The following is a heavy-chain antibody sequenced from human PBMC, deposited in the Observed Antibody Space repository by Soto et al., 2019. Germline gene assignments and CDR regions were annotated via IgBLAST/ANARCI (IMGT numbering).Heavy chain of an antibody. CDR2: SIPIFGTA. CDR3: ARAIIHKWERGRFDY. D-gene: IGHD1-26*01. CDR1: GGTFSCYP. V-gene: IGHV1-69*13. Sequence: GSAVKVPCTASGGTFSCYPISWVRQAPGQGLEWMGGSIPIFGTANYAQKFKGRVTITADESTRTAYMEMNSLRSEDTAVYYCARAIIHKWERGRFDYWGQGTLVTLSS. J-gene: IGHJ4*02.